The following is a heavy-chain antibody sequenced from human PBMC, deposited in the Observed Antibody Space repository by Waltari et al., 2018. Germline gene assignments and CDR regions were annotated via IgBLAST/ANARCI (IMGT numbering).Heavy chain of an antibody. CDR2: ISSSSSYI. CDR1: GFTFSSYS. D-gene: IGHD3-3*01. V-gene: IGHV3-21*01. CDR3: ARVFVGDFWSGENWYFDL. Sequence: EVQLVESGGGLVKPGGSLRLSCAASGFTFSSYSMNWVRQAQGTGLEWVSSISSSSSYIYYADSVKGRFTISRDNAKNSLYLQMNSLRAEDTAVYYCARVFVGDFWSGENWYFDLWGRGTLVTVSS. J-gene: IGHJ2*01.